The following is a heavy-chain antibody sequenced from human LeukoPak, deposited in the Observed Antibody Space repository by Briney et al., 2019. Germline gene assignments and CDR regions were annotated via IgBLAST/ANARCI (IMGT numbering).Heavy chain of an antibody. CDR1: GYTFTSYD. J-gene: IGHJ3*02. V-gene: IGHV1-8*01. Sequence: ASVKVSCKASGYTFTSYDINWVRQATGQGLEGMGWMNPNSGNTGYAQKFQGRVTMTRNTSISTAYMELSSLRSEDTAVYYCARGSGYSYGLDAFDIWGQGTMVTVSS. D-gene: IGHD5-18*01. CDR3: ARGSGYSYGLDAFDI. CDR2: MNPNSGNT.